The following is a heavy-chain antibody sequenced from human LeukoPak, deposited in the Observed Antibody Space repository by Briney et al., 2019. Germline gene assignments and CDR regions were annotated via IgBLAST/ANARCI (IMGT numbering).Heavy chain of an antibody. Sequence: ASVKVSCKASGGTFSSYAISWVRQAPGQGLEWMGGIIPIFGTANYAQKFQGRVTITTDESTSTAYMELSSLRSEDTAVYCCASTNRPILAARNTYFDYWGQGTLVTVSS. D-gene: IGHD6-6*01. J-gene: IGHJ4*02. CDR2: IIPIFGTA. CDR1: GGTFSSYA. V-gene: IGHV1-69*05. CDR3: ASTNRPILAARNTYFDY.